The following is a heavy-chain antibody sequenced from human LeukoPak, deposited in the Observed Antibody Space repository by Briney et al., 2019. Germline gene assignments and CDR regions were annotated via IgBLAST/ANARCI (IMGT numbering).Heavy chain of an antibody. CDR2: ISYDGSNK. CDR3: ARDLQQLATDY. V-gene: IGHV3-30*04. CDR1: GFTFSSYA. J-gene: IGHJ4*02. Sequence: RSLRLSCAASGFTFSSYAMHWVRQAPGKGLEWVAVISYDGSNKYYADSVKGRFTISRDNSKNTLYLQMNSLRAEDTAVYYCARDLQQLATDYWGQGTLVTVSS. D-gene: IGHD6-13*01.